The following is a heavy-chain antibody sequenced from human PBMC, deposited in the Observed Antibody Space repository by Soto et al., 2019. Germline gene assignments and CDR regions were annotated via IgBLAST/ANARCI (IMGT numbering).Heavy chain of an antibody. D-gene: IGHD6-13*01. CDR2: IIPIFGTA. V-gene: IGHV1-69*06. CDR3: ARVPSDSSSWLIGDNWFDP. J-gene: IGHJ5*02. CDR1: GGTFSSYA. Sequence: SVKVSCKASGGTFSSYAISWVRQAPGQGLEWMGGIIPIFGTANYAQKFQGRVTITADKSTTTAYMELSSLRSEDTAVYYCARVPSDSSSWLIGDNWFDPWGQGTLVTVSS.